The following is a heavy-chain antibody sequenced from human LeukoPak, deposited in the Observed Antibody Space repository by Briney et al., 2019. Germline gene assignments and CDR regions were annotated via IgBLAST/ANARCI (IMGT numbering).Heavy chain of an antibody. J-gene: IGHJ4*02. V-gene: IGHV4-59*01. D-gene: IGHD6-19*01. CDR1: GGSISSYY. CDR2: IHYSGST. CDR3: ARGGAVVGFGYFDY. Sequence: PSETLSLTCTVSGGSISSYYWSWIRQPPGKGLEWIGYIHYSGSTNYKSSLKSRVTISVDTSKNQFSLKLSSVTAADTAVYYCARGGAVVGFGYFDYWGQGTLVTVSS.